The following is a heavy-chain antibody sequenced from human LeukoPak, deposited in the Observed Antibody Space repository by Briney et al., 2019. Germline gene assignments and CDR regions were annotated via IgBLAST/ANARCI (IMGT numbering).Heavy chain of an antibody. D-gene: IGHD6-19*01. CDR2: IYYSGST. Sequence: SETLSLTCTVSGGSISSYYWSWIRQPPGKGLEWIXYIYYSGSTNYNPSLKSRVTISVDTSKNQFSLKLSSVTAADTAVYYCARRPAVAGPYYFDYWGQGTLVTVSS. V-gene: IGHV4-59*08. J-gene: IGHJ4*02. CDR3: ARRPAVAGPYYFDY. CDR1: GGSISSYY.